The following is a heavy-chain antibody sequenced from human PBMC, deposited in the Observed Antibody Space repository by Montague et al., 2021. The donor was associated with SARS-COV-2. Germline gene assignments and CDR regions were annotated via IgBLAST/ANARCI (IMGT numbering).Heavy chain of an antibody. CDR3: ARAVSVLRAVNWFDH. CDR1: GGSMSDHY. D-gene: IGHD6-19*01. V-gene: IGHV4-59*11. J-gene: IGHJ5*02. CDR2: IYYSGGI. Sequence: SETLSLTCTVSGGSMSDHYWAWIRQPPGKGLEWLAYIYYSGGINSNASLKSRVSMSVDTSKNQFSLTLTSVTAADTAVYYCARAVSVLRAVNWFDHWGQGTLVTVSS.